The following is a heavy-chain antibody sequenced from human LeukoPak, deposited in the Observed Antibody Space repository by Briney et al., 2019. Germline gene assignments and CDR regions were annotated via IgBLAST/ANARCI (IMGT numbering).Heavy chain of an antibody. J-gene: IGHJ4*02. CDR2: IYYSGST. Sequence: SSETLSLTCTVSGGSISSYYWSWIRQPPGKGLEWLGYIYYSGSTNYNPSLKSRVTISVDTSKNQFSLKLSSVTAADTAVYYCARIIGSSEDPYFDYWGQGILVTVSS. CDR3: ARIIGSSEDPYFDY. CDR1: GGSISSYY. D-gene: IGHD6-6*01. V-gene: IGHV4-59*01.